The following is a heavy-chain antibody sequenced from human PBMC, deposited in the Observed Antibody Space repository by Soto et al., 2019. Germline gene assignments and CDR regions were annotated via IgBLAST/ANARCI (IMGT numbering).Heavy chain of an antibody. CDR1: VFAFSSYG. V-gene: IGHV3-30*03. Sequence: QGQLVESGGGVVQPGRSLRLSCAASVFAFSSYGMHVVRQAPGRGLEWVAVISYDGSNIYYADSVKGRFTISRDNSKNTLFLQMNSLRAEDTAVYYCARPGRNFWSGRYYFDYWGQGTLVTVSS. CDR2: ISYDGSNI. J-gene: IGHJ4*02. D-gene: IGHD3-3*01. CDR3: ARPGRNFWSGRYYFDY.